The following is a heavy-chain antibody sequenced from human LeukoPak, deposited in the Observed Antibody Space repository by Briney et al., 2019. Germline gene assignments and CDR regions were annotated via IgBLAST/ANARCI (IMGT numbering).Heavy chain of an antibody. J-gene: IGHJ4*02. V-gene: IGHV3-23*01. CDR2: ISGSGGST. D-gene: IGHD3-10*01. CDR3: AKQTTFPGSYHLANFDY. CDR1: GFTFSSYA. Sequence: GGSLRLSCAASGFTFSSYAMSWVRQAPGKGLEGVSAISGSGGSTYYADSVKGRFTISRDNSKNTLYLQMNSLRAEDTAVYYCAKQTTFPGSYHLANFDYWGQGTLVTVSS.